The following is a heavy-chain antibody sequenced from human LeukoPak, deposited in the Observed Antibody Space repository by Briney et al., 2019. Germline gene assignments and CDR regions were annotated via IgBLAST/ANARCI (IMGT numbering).Heavy chain of an antibody. Sequence: PGGSLRLSCAASGFTFSGYTLHWVRQAPGKGLEYVSAIISHGGSTHYADSAKGRFTVSRDNFKNTLYLQMDSLTAEDMAVYYCARITMGATSANFYYYFLDAWGKGTTVTVSS. CDR3: ARITMGATSANFYYYFLDA. D-gene: IGHD3-3*01. V-gene: IGHV3-64*02. CDR1: GFTFSGYT. J-gene: IGHJ6*03. CDR2: IISHGGST.